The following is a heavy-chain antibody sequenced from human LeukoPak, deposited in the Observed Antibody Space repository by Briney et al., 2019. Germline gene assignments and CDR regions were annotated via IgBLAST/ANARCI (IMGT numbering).Heavy chain of an antibody. CDR3: ARDSTTVTTWGYYYYGMDV. D-gene: IGHD4-11*01. CDR1: GYTFTSYG. Sequence: ASVKVSCKASGYTFTSYGISWVRQAPGQGLEWMGWISAYNGNTNYAQKLQGRVTMTTDTSTSTAHMELRSLRSDDTAVYYCARDSTTVTTWGYYYYGMDVWGQGTTVTVSS. CDR2: ISAYNGNT. V-gene: IGHV1-18*01. J-gene: IGHJ6*02.